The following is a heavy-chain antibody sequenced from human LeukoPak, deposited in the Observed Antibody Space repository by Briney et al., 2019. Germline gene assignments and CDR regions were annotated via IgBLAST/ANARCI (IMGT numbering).Heavy chain of an antibody. CDR2: ISWNSGSI. V-gene: IGHV3-9*01. D-gene: IGHD3-10*01. Sequence: GRSLRLSCAASGFTFDDYAMHWVRQGPGKGLEWVSGISWNSGSIAYADSVKGRFTISRDNAKNSLYLRMDSLRAEDTALYYCAKGLSMVRGLDYWGQGTLVTVSS. CDR1: GFTFDDYA. CDR3: AKGLSMVRGLDY. J-gene: IGHJ4*02.